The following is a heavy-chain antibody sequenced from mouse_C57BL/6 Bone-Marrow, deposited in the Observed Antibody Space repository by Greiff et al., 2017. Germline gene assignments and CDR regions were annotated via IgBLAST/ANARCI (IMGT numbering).Heavy chain of an antibody. CDR3: ARRPYYGTDWYFDV. D-gene: IGHD1-1*01. Sequence: VQLQQSGPELVKPGASVKIPCKASGYTFTDYNMDWVKQSHGKSLEWIGDINPNNGGTIYNQKFKGKATLTVDKSSSTAYMELRSLTSEDTAVYYCARRPYYGTDWYFDVWGTGTTVTVSS. CDR1: GYTFTDYN. CDR2: INPNNGGT. V-gene: IGHV1-18*01. J-gene: IGHJ1*03.